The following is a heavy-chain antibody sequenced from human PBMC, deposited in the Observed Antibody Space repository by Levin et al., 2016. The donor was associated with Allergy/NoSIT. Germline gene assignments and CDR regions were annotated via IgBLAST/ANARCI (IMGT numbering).Heavy chain of an antibody. V-gene: IGHV3-21*01. Sequence: WIRQPPGKGLEWVSSISSSSSYIYYADSVKGRFTISRDNAKNSLYLQMNSLRAEDTAVYYCARNYYGSGYYFDYWGQGTLVTVSS. CDR3: ARNYYGSGYYFDY. D-gene: IGHD3-10*01. CDR2: ISSSSSYI. J-gene: IGHJ4*02.